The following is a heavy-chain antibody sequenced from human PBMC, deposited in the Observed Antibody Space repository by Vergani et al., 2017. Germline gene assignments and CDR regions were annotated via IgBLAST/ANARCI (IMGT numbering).Heavy chain of an antibody. D-gene: IGHD3-3*01. CDR3: VRVVGVNPRIWSGPFFDY. J-gene: IGHJ4*02. CDR1: GYTFTGYY. CDR2: INPNSGGT. Sequence: VQLVQSGAEVKKPGASVKVSCKASGYTFTGYYMHWVRQAPGQGLEWMGWINPNSGGTNYAQKVQGRVTMTTDTSTSTAYMELRSLRSDDTAVYYCVRVVGVNPRIWSGPFFDYWGQGTLVTVSS. V-gene: IGHV1-2*02.